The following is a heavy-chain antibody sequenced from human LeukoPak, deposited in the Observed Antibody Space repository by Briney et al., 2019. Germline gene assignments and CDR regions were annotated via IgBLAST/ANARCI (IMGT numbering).Heavy chain of an antibody. CDR3: AKDVPAAYFDY. Sequence: GGSLRLSCAASGFTFDNYGMHWVRQAPGKGLEWVAFIRSDGGIKYYADSVKGRFTISRDNSKNTLYLQVNSLRAEDTAVYFCAKDVPAAYFDYWGQGTLVTVSS. D-gene: IGHD2-2*01. V-gene: IGHV3-30*02. J-gene: IGHJ4*02. CDR2: IRSDGGIK. CDR1: GFTFDNYG.